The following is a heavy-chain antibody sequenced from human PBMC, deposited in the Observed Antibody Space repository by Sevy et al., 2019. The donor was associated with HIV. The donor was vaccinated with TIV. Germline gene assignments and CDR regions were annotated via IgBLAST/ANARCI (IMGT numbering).Heavy chain of an antibody. D-gene: IGHD3-16*01. CDR3: VREGGSAAFDY. V-gene: IGHV6-1*01. J-gene: IGHJ4*02. CDR1: GDSVSSNSAT. Sequence: SQTLSFTCAISGDSVSSNSATWTWIRQSPSRGLEWLGRTYYRSKWFNDYAVSVKSRVTINPDTSKNQFSLQLNSVAPEDTAVYYCVREGGSAAFDYWGQGTLVTVSS. CDR2: TYYRSKWFN.